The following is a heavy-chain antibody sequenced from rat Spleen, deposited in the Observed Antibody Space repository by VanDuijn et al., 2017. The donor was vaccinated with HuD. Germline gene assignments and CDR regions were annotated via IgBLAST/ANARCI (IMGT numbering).Heavy chain of an antibody. Sequence: EVQLVESGGVLVQPGRSMKLSCAASGFSFSDYGMAWVLQAPTKGLEWVASISYDGGSTYYRDSVKGRFTISRDNANSTLYLQMVRLRFEDTAXYXCAXXMSXXXAAXXXRXXXFWGPGXXVTVSS. CDR1: GFSFSDYG. CDR2: ISYDGGST. V-gene: IGHV5-20*01. J-gene: IGHJ1*01. D-gene: IGHD1-2*01. CDR3: AXXMSXXXAAXXXRXXXF.